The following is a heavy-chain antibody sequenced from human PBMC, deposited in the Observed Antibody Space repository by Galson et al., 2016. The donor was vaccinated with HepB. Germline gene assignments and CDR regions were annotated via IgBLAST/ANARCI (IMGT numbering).Heavy chain of an antibody. V-gene: IGHV3-33*01. CDR1: GFSFNMYG. CDR3: AREEAAWSSGWYDYALDV. D-gene: IGHD6-19*01. CDR2: IWFDGVNK. Sequence: SLRLSCAASGFSFNMYGIQWVRQAPGKGLEWVAAIWFDGVNKYYADSVKGRFTISRDNSKNTVFLEMNSLRSDDTAVYYCAREEAAWSSGWYDYALDVWGHGTTVIVSS. J-gene: IGHJ6*02.